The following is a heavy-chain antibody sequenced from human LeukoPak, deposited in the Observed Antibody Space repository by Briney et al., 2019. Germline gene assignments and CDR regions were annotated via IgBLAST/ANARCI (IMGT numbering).Heavy chain of an antibody. CDR1: AFTLGDYY. J-gene: IGHJ4*02. D-gene: IGHD1-26*01. CDR2: IRSNVYGATT. V-gene: IGHV3-49*03. Sequence: GGSLRLSCTGFAFTLGDYYMTWFRQAPGRGLEWVGFIRSNVYGATTDYAASVKDRFTISKDDSKSIVYLQMNSLKTEDTAVYYCTRVGTSATYVYWGQGVLVAVSS. CDR3: TRVGTSATYVY.